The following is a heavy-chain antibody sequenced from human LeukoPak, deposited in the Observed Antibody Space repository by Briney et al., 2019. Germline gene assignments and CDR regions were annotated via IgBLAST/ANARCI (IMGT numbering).Heavy chain of an antibody. CDR3: ARDQIAVAGTTLAIDY. V-gene: IGHV4-38-2*02. D-gene: IGHD6-19*01. J-gene: IGHJ4*02. Sequence: SETLSLTCTVSGYSISSGYYWGWIRQPPGKGLEWIGSIYYSGSTYYNPSPKSRVTISVDTSKNQFSLKLSSVTAADTAVYYCARDQIAVAGTTLAIDYWGQGTLATVSS. CDR2: IYYSGST. CDR1: GYSISSGYY.